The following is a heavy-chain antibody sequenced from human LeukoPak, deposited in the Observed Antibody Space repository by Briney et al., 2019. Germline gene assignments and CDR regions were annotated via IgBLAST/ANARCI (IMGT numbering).Heavy chain of an antibody. CDR2: IKQDGNEK. CDR1: GFTFSSYW. D-gene: IGHD6-19*01. J-gene: IGHJ4*02. CDR3: ARDHDPGIALGVGDY. Sequence: PGGSLRLSCAASGFTFSSYWMSWVRQAPGKGLEWVANIKQDGNEKHYVDSVKGRFTISRDNSKNTLYLQMNSLRAEDTAVYYCARDHDPGIALGVGDYWGQGTLVTVSS. V-gene: IGHV3-7*01.